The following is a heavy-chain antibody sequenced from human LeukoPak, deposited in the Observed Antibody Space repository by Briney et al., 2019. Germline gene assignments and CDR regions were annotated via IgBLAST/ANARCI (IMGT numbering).Heavy chain of an antibody. CDR3: ARDLGGSGTFDY. CDR2: ISYDGSNK. V-gene: IGHV3-30*03. D-gene: IGHD6-13*01. J-gene: IGHJ4*02. Sequence: GGSLSLSCAASGFTFSSYGMHWVRQAPGKGLEWVAVISYDGSNKYYADSVKGRFTISRDNSKNTLYLQMNSLRAEDTAVYYCARDLGGSGTFDYWGQGTLVTVSS. CDR1: GFTFSSYG.